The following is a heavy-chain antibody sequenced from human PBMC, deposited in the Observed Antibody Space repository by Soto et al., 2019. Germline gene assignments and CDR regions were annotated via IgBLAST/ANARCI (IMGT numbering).Heavy chain of an antibody. D-gene: IGHD6-19*01. V-gene: IGHV1-8*01. CDR2: MNPNSGNT. J-gene: IGHJ6*03. Sequence: ASVKVSCKASGYTFTSYDINWVRQATGQGLEWMGWMNPNSGNTGYAQKFQGRVTMTRNTSISTAYMELSSLRSEDMAVYYCARGHRGRCGAVAGTHYYYYMDVWGKGTTVTVSS. CDR3: ARGHRGRCGAVAGTHYYYYMDV. CDR1: GYTFTSYD.